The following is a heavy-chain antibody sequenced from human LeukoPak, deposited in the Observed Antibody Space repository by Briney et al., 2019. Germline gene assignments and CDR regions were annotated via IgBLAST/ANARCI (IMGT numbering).Heavy chain of an antibody. D-gene: IGHD3-10*01. J-gene: IGHJ4*02. CDR1: NYSISTDYY. Sequence: SETLSLTCTVSNYSISTDYYWGWIRQPPGKGLEWIGTMYHSGSTYYNPSLKSRVTISVDTSKNQFSLKLSSVTAADTAVYYCARGALLWFGDRMEYYFDYWGQGTLLTVSS. V-gene: IGHV4-38-2*02. CDR3: ARGALLWFGDRMEYYFDY. CDR2: MYHSGST.